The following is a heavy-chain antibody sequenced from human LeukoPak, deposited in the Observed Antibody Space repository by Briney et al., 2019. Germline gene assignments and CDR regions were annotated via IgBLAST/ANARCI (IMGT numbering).Heavy chain of an antibody. D-gene: IGHD4-23*01. CDR1: GYSFTDYF. Sequence: ASVKVACKTSGYSFTDYFMHWVRQAPGQGLEWMGWLNPHSGRTEYAQKFQGRVTMTRDTSINTAYMELTRVTHDDTAVYYCARLRAFSLPMMEAKVVALDYWGQGTLVAVSS. J-gene: IGHJ4*02. CDR2: LNPHSGRT. CDR3: ARLRAFSLPMMEAKVVALDY. V-gene: IGHV1-2*02.